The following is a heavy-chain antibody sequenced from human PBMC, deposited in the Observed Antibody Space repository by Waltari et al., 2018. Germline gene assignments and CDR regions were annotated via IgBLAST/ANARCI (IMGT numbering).Heavy chain of an antibody. CDR3: ARALGWPVDSGSYY. J-gene: IGHJ4*02. CDR2: ISYDGSNK. CDR1: GFTFSSYA. D-gene: IGHD1-26*01. V-gene: IGHV3-30-3*01. Sequence: QVQLVESGGGVVQPGRSLRLSCAASGFTFSSYAMHWVRQAPGKGLEWVAVISYDGSNKYYADSVKGRFTISRDNSKNTLYLQMNSLRAEDTAVYYCARALGWPVDSGSYYWGQGTLVTVSS.